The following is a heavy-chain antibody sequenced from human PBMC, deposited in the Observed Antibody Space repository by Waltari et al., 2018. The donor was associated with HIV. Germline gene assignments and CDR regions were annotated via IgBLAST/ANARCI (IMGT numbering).Heavy chain of an antibody. V-gene: IGHV5-51*03. J-gene: IGHJ4*02. CDR3: ARRKSGVMTTVSPVDY. CDR2: TYPGDLDT. CDR1: GYSFTNYW. D-gene: IGHD4-17*01. Sequence: EVQLVQSRAEVKKPGESLKISCKASGYSFTNYWIGWVRQTPGKGLEWVGLTYPGDLDTGSRPSFRSPSTISADKSSNTAFLQWSSLKAEDTAMYYCARRKSGVMTTVSPVDYWGQGTLVTVSS.